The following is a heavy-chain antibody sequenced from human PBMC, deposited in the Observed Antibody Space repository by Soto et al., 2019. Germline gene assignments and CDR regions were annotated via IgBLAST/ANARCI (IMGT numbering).Heavy chain of an antibody. J-gene: IGHJ3*02. Sequence: QVHLVESGGGVVQPGRSLRLSCLASGFSFSSSGMHWIRQPPGKGLEWLALIWYDGSNQIYLDSVKDRFTISRDNSKNTLYLQMNSLTVEDTAVYFCARITGTNAFDIWGQGTMVTVSS. CDR2: IWYDGSNQ. D-gene: IGHD3-10*01. CDR1: GFSFSSSG. CDR3: ARITGTNAFDI. V-gene: IGHV3-33*01.